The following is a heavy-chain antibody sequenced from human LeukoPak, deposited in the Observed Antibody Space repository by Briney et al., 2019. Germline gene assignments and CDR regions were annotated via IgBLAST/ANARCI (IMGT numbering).Heavy chain of an antibody. CDR1: GDSVSSNRAT. Sequence: SQTLSLTCAIFGDSVSSNRATWNWIRQSPSRGLEWLGRTYYRSKWSTDYAGSVKGRITINPDTSKNQFSLHLSSVTPEDTAIYYCARAMSATGNNWFDPWGQGTLVTVSS. CDR3: ARAMSATGNNWFDP. V-gene: IGHV6-1*01. J-gene: IGHJ5*02. D-gene: IGHD1-1*01. CDR2: TYYRSKWST.